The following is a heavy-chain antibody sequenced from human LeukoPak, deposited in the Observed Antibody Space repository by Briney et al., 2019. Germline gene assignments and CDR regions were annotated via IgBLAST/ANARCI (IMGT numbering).Heavy chain of an antibody. V-gene: IGHV1-69*13. J-gene: IGHJ3*02. CDR3: ARVASSSWHSDAFDI. CDR2: IIPIFGTA. D-gene: IGHD6-13*01. CDR1: GGTFSSYA. Sequence: GASVKVPCKASGGTFSSYAISWVRQAPGQGLEWMGGIIPIFGTANYAQKFQGRVTITADESTSTAYMELSSLRSEDTAVYYCARVASSSWHSDAFDIWGQGTMVTVSS.